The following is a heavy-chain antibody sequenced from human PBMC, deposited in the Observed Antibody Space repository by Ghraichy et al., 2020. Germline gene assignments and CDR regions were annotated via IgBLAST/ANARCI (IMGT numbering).Heavy chain of an antibody. CDR3: ARDWDMTDGAFDF. CDR2: ISSSGSNI. Sequence: GGSLRLSCAASGFTFSSYCMNWVRQAPGKGLEWVSYISSSGSNIYYADSVKGRFTISRDNAKNSLYLQMNSLRAEDTAVYYCARDWDMTDGAFDFWGQGTLVTVSS. V-gene: IGHV3-48*04. D-gene: IGHD4/OR15-4a*01. CDR1: GFTFSSYC. J-gene: IGHJ4*03.